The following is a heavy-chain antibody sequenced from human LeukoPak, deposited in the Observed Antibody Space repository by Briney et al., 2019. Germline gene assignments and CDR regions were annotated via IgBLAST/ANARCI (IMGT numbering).Heavy chain of an antibody. Sequence: SETLSLTCSVSGGSISSGGYYWNWIRQPAGKGLEWIGRIYHSGSTYYNPSLKSRVTISVDTSKNQFSLKLSSVTAADTAVYYCARFLSLGDGAWGQGTLVTVSS. V-gene: IGHV4-61*02. J-gene: IGHJ4*02. CDR3: ARFLSLGDGA. D-gene: IGHD3-10*01. CDR2: IYHSGST. CDR1: GGSISSGGYY.